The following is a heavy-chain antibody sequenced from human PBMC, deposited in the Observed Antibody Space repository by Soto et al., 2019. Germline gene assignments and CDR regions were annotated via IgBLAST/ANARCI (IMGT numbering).Heavy chain of an antibody. Sequence: ASVKVSCKGSGYTFSNNDINWVRQAPGQGLEWMGWVNPQSGNRAYAQKFQGRVTMTRNTSISTAYMELSSLRSEDTAVYYCARTLYGDNVDYWGQGTLVTVSS. V-gene: IGHV1-8*01. CDR2: VNPQSGNR. CDR1: GYTFSNND. J-gene: IGHJ4*02. CDR3: ARTLYGDNVDY. D-gene: IGHD4-17*01.